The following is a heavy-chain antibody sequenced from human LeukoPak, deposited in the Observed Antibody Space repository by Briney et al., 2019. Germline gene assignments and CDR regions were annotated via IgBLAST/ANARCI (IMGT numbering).Heavy chain of an antibody. CDR1: GGSISSSSYY. Sequence: SETLSLTCTVSGGSISSSSYYWGWIRQPPGKGLEWIGSIYYSGSTYYNPSLKSRVTISVDTSKNQFSLKLSSVTAADTAVYYCARVVSVVGAIFFDYWGQGTLVTVSS. V-gene: IGHV4-39*07. J-gene: IGHJ4*02. CDR2: IYYSGST. D-gene: IGHD1-26*01. CDR3: ARVVSVVGAIFFDY.